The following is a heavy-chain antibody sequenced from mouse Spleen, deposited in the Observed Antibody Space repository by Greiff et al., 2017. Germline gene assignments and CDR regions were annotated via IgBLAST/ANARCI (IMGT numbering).Heavy chain of an antibody. CDR1: GYTFTSYG. D-gene: IGHD2-4*01. V-gene: IGHV1-81*01. CDR2: IYPRSGNT. Sequence: VKLMESGAELARPGASVKLTCKASGYTFTSYGISWVKQRTGQGLEWIGEIYPRSGNTYYNEKFKGKATLTADKSSSTAYMELRSLTSEDSAVYFCAREGVMITGDWGQGTSVTVSS. J-gene: IGHJ4*01. CDR3: AREGVMITGD.